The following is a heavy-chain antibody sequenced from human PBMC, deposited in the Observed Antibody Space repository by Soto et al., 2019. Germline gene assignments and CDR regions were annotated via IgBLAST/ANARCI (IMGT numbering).Heavy chain of an antibody. CDR3: AKDLVGSNADYYDY. Sequence: GSLRLSCAGSGFTFSSYAMSWVRQAPGKGMEWVAAISGSGGSTYYADSVKGRFTISRENSMNTLYLQMNSLRAEDAAVYYCAKDLVGSNADYYDYWGQGTLVTVSS. D-gene: IGHD2-15*01. J-gene: IGHJ4*02. CDR1: GFTFSSYA. CDR2: ISGSGGST. V-gene: IGHV3-23*01.